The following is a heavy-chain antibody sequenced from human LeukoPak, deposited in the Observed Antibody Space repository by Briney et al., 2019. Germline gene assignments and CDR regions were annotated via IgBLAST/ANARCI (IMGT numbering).Heavy chain of an antibody. J-gene: IGHJ4*02. Sequence: GGSLRLSCAASGFTFNTYGMHWVRQAPGKGLECLSYISGSGTDINYADSVRGRFTISRDNAKNLLYLQMNDLRVEDTAVYYCARTARHLDYWGQGTLVTVSS. CDR1: GFTFNTYG. D-gene: IGHD5-18*01. CDR3: ARTARHLDY. CDR2: ISGSGTDI. V-gene: IGHV3-21*05.